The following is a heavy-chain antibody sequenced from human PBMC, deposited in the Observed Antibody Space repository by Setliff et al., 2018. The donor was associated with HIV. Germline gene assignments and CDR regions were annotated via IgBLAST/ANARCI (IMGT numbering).Heavy chain of an antibody. D-gene: IGHD3-22*01. CDR1: GGSFSDYY. Sequence: PSETLSLTCTVSGGSFSDYYRSWIRQPPGKGLEWIGYIYNSASTSYNPSLKSRFTISIDTSENQVSLKLSSVTAADTAVYYCAIHRLIDEVFDIWGPGIMVTVSS. CDR2: IYNSAST. J-gene: IGHJ3*02. CDR3: AIHRLIDEVFDI. V-gene: IGHV4-4*09.